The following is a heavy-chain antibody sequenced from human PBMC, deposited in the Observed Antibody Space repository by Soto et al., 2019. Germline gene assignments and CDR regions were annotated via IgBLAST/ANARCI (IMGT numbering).Heavy chain of an antibody. CDR1: GDSMSSGDNY. V-gene: IGHV4-30-4*08. CDR2: ISHSGSA. CDR3: AIVSWSGSLRAFDI. J-gene: IGHJ3*02. Sequence: QVQLQESGPGLVNPSQTLSLTGTVSGDSMSSGDNYWSWIRQPPGKGLECIAYISHSGSADYNPSFRSRGVISVAPSRNQFSLNLPSVTAADTAVYYCAIVSWSGSLRAFDICGQVTIGTFSS. D-gene: IGHD6-13*01.